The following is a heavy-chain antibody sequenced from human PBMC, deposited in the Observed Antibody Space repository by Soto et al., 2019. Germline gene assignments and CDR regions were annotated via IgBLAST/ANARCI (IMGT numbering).Heavy chain of an antibody. V-gene: IGHV5-51*07. CDR2: IYPGDSDT. J-gene: IGHJ4*02. Sequence: GESLKISCQGSGYSFTSYWIGWVHQMPGKGLEWMGIIYPGDSDTRYSPSFQGHVTISADKSISTAYLQWSSLKASDTAMYYCARKYTRLYYFDYWGQGTLVTVSS. CDR1: GYSFTSYW. D-gene: IGHD6-6*01. CDR3: ARKYTRLYYFDY.